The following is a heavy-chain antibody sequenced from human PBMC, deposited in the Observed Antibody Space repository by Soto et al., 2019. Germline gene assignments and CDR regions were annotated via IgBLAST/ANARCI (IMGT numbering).Heavy chain of an antibody. Sequence: GGSLRLSCAASGFTFSSYAMSWVRQAPGKGLEWVSAISGSGGSTYYADSVKGRFTISRDNSKNTLYLQMNSLRAEDTAVYYCAKDLFGFRARYHLGSGYPNAIDYWGQGTLVTVSS. CDR2: ISGSGGST. V-gene: IGHV3-23*01. CDR1: GFTFSSYA. CDR3: AKDLFGFRARYHLGSGYPNAIDY. J-gene: IGHJ4*02. D-gene: IGHD3-22*01.